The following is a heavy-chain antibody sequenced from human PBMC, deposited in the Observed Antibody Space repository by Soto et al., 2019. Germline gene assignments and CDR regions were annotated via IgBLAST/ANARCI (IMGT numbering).Heavy chain of an antibody. Sequence: GGSLRLSCAASGFTFSGSAMHWVRQASGKGLEWVGRIRSKANSYATAHAASVKGRFTISRNDSKNTAYLQMNSLKTEDTAVYYCTSRYNWNYGDADAFDIWGQGTMVTVSS. CDR1: GFTFSGSA. D-gene: IGHD1-7*01. CDR2: IRSKANSYAT. CDR3: TSRYNWNYGDADAFDI. J-gene: IGHJ3*02. V-gene: IGHV3-73*01.